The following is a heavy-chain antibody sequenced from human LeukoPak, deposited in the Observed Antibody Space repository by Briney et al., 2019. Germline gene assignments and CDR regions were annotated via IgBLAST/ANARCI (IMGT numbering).Heavy chain of an antibody. V-gene: IGHV4-59*01. CDR2: IYSRGST. CDR3: ARVAYSSGWYGYFDY. Sequence: SSETLSLTYTVSDGSISSNYWTWIRQPPGKGLEWIGNIYSRGSTEYNPSLKSRVTISIDTSKNQVSLQLTSVTAADTAVYYCARVAYSSGWYGYFDYWGQGTLVTVSS. D-gene: IGHD6-19*01. J-gene: IGHJ4*02. CDR1: DGSISSNY.